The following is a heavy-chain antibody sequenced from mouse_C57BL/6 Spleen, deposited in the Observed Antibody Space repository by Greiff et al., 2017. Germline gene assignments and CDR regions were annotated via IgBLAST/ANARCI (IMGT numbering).Heavy chain of an antibody. Sequence: QVQLKESGAELVKPGASVKISCKASGYAFSSYWMNWVKQRPGKGLEWIGQIYPGDGDTNYNGKFKGKATLTADKSSSTAYMQLSSLTSEDSAVYFCARRENYPSTWFAYWGQGTLVTVSA. CDR1: GYAFSSYW. J-gene: IGHJ3*01. CDR2: IYPGDGDT. D-gene: IGHD1-1*01. V-gene: IGHV1-80*01. CDR3: ARRENYPSTWFAY.